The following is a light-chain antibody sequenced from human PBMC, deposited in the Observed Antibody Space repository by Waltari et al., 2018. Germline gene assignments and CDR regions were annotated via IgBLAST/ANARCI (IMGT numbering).Light chain of an antibody. CDR2: DAT. V-gene: IGKV3-11*01. CDR1: QNVNMY. J-gene: IGKJ5*01. CDR3: QQRNHWIT. Sequence: EIVLTQSPATLSLSPGDRATLSCRASQNVNMYLAWYQQKAGQGPRLLIYDATDRAAGVPARFSGSGSGTEFTLTISSLEPEDFAVYHCQQRNHWITFGQGTRLEI.